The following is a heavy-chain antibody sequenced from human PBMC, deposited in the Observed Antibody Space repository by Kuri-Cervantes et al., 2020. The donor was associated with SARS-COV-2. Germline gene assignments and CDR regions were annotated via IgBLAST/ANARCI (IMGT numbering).Heavy chain of an antibody. CDR1: GGSISSSDYY. D-gene: IGHD3-10*01. CDR3: ARSWEDYYGSGSYPTFDY. Sequence: SETLSLTCTVSGGSISSSDYYWGWIRQPPGKGLEWIGSMYYSGSTYYNPSLQSRVTIALDTSRNQFSLKLRSVTAADTAVYYCARSWEDYYGSGSYPTFDYWGQGTLVTVSS. CDR2: MYYSGST. V-gene: IGHV4-39*01. J-gene: IGHJ4*02.